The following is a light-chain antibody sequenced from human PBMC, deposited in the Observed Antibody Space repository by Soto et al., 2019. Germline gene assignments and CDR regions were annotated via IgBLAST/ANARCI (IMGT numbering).Light chain of an antibody. J-gene: IGKJ4*01. CDR1: QSVLYTSNSKNY. CDR3: QQYYSSPQT. Sequence: DIVMTQSPDSLAVSLGERATINCKSSQSVLYTSNSKNYLAWYQHKPGQPPKLLIYWASTRESGVPDRISGSGSGTDFTLTISSLQAEDVAVYYCQQYYSSPQTFGGGTKVDIK. V-gene: IGKV4-1*01. CDR2: WAS.